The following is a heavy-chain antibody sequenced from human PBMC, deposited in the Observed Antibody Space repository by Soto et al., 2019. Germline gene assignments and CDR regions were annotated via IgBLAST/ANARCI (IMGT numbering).Heavy chain of an antibody. CDR3: ARDRGGDYVGY. CDR1: GGTFSSYT. J-gene: IGHJ4*02. CDR2: LIPILGIA. V-gene: IGHV1-69*08. Sequence: QVQLVQSGAEVKKPGSSVKVSCKASGGTFSSYTISWVRQAPGQGLEWMGRLIPILGIANYAQKFQGRVTITADKSTSTAYMELSSLRSEDTAVYYCARDRGGDYVGYWGQGTLVTVSS. D-gene: IGHD2-21*01.